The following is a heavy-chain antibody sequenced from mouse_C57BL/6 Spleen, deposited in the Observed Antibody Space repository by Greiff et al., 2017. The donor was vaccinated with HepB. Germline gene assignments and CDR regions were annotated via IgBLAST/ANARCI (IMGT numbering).Heavy chain of an antibody. CDR3: AVATTVVIKRAWFAY. CDR2: ILPGSGST. CDR1: GYTFTGYW. D-gene: IGHD1-1*01. Sequence: QVQLQQSGAELMKPGASVKLSCKATGYTFTGYWIEWVKQRPGHGLEWIGEILPGSGSTNYNEKFKGKATFTADTSSNTAYMQLSSLTTEDSAIYYCAVATTVVIKRAWFAYWGQGTLVTVSA. J-gene: IGHJ3*01. V-gene: IGHV1-9*01.